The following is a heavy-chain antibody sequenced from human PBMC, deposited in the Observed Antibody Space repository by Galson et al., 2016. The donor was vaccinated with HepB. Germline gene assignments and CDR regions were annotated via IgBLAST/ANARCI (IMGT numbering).Heavy chain of an antibody. V-gene: IGHV3-7*01. CDR2: IRGDGIVS. J-gene: IGHJ4*02. D-gene: IGHD3-10*01. CDR3: SREMTGSYFD. Sequence: SLRLSCAASGFTFNAHWMYWVRQAPGKGLEWVANIRGDGIVSYYAESVRGRFTISRDNAKNSLSLQMNGLRVDETAVYYCSREMTGSYFDWGQGTLVTVSS. CDR1: GFTFNAHW.